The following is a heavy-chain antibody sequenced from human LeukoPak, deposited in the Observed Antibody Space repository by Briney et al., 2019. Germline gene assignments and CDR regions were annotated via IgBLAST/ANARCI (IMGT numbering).Heavy chain of an antibody. CDR2: IKQDGSEK. CDR1: GFTFSNYW. J-gene: IGHJ6*03. CDR3: ATHSPEWRYSGYYNFYYMDV. D-gene: IGHD5-12*01. V-gene: IGHV3-7*03. Sequence: GGSLRLSCAASGFTFSNYWMSWVRQAPGKGLEWVGNIKQDGSEKYYVVSVKGRFTISRDNARSSLYLQMNSLRAEDTAVYFCATHSPEWRYSGYYNFYYMDVWGKGTTVTVSS.